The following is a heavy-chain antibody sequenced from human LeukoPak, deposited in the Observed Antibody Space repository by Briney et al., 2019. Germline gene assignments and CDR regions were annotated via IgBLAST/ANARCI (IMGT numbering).Heavy chain of an antibody. Sequence: SETLSLTCAVYGGSFSGYYWSWIRQPPGKGLEWIGEINHSGSTNYNPSLKSRVTISVDTSKNQFSLKLSSVTAADTAVYYCARGDYYDSSGYNYYYYYMDVWGKGTTVTVSS. V-gene: IGHV4-34*01. CDR1: GGSFSGYY. CDR3: ARGDYYDSSGYNYYYYYMDV. J-gene: IGHJ6*03. D-gene: IGHD3-22*01. CDR2: INHSGST.